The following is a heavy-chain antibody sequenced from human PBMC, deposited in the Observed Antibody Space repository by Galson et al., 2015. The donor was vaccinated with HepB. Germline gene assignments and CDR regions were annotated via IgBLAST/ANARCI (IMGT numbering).Heavy chain of an antibody. CDR3: ARHQFRYSGSYYFDY. V-gene: IGHV4-39*01. CDR1: GGSISSSSYY. J-gene: IGHJ4*02. CDR2: MYNSGSS. Sequence: SEPLSLTCTVSGGSISSSSYYWGWIRQPPGKGLEWIGSMYNSGSSYYNPSLKSRVTISVDASKNQFSLKLSSVTAADTAVYYCARHQFRYSGSYYFDYWGQGTLVTVSS. D-gene: IGHD1-26*01.